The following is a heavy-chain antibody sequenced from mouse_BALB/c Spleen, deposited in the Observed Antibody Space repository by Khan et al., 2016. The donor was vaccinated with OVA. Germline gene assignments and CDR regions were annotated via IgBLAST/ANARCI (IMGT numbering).Heavy chain of an antibody. CDR3: TRPHYYGSNYFFDY. V-gene: IGHV5-12-1*01. CDR2: ISTGGDNT. Sequence: EVELVASVGGLVKPGGSLKLSCAASGFAFSYYDMSWVRQTPEKRLEWVAFISTGGDNTYYPDTVKGRFTISRDNAKNTLYLQMSSLKSEDTAMYYCTRPHYYGSNYFFDYWVQVTTLPVSS. CDR1: GFAFSYYD. D-gene: IGHD1-1*01. J-gene: IGHJ2*01.